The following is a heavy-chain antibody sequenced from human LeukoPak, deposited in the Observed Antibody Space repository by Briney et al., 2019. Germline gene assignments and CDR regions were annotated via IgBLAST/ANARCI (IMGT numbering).Heavy chain of an antibody. CDR2: MNPNSGNT. J-gene: IGHJ6*02. V-gene: IGHV1-8*01. CDR3: ARTGGYYDFWSAHMPPFLRDYYGMDV. CDR1: GYTFTSYD. D-gene: IGHD3-3*01. Sequence: ASVKVSCKASGYTFTSYDINWVRQATGQGLEWMGWMNPNSGNTGYAQKFQGRVTMTRNTSISTAYMEPSSLRSEDTAVYYCARTGGYYDFWSAHMPPFLRDYYGMDVWGQGTTVTVSS.